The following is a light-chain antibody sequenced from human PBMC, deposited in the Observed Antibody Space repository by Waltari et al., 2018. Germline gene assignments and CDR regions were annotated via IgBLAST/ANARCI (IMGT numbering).Light chain of an antibody. CDR1: SSNIGAHYD. CDR2: GNN. V-gene: IGLV1-40*01. Sequence: QSVLTQPPSVSGAPGQRVTISCTESSSNIGAHYDVHWHRQLPGTAPKLPIYGNNNRPSGVPVRFSGSRSGTSAFLAIAGLQAEDGADYYCQSYDSGLSGWVFGGGTKLTVL. J-gene: IGLJ3*02. CDR3: QSYDSGLSGWV.